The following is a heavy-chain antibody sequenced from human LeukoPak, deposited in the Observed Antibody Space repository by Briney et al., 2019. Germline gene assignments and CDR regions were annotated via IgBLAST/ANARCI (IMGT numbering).Heavy chain of an antibody. V-gene: IGHV1-2*06. CDR3: AREPYYDSSGYYSAQPDDAFDI. D-gene: IGHD3-22*01. Sequence: ASVKVSCKASGYTFTGYYMHWVRQAPGQGLEWMGRINPNSGGTNYAQKFQGRVTMTRDTSISTAYMELSRLRSDDTAVYYCAREPYYDSSGYYSAQPDDAFDIWGQGTMVTVSS. J-gene: IGHJ3*02. CDR2: INPNSGGT. CDR1: GYTFTGYY.